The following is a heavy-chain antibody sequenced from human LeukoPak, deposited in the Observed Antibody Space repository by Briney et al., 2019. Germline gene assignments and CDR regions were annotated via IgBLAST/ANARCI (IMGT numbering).Heavy chain of an antibody. V-gene: IGHV4-34*01. CDR1: GGSLHNHF. J-gene: IGHJ5*02. CDR3: ARGGRQWYGERRNWFDP. Sequence: SETLSLTCAVYGGSLHNHFWSWICQAPGKGLEWIGEIGDGEATNFNPSLKTRVTISTDRSKNQFSLKLKSVNDTDTAVYYCARGGRQWYGERRNWFDPWGQGTLVTVSS. D-gene: IGHD3-10*01. CDR2: IGDGEAT.